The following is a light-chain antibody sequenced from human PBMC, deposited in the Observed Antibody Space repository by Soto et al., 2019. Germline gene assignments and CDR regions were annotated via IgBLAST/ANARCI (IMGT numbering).Light chain of an antibody. V-gene: IGLV2-23*01. CDR2: KGT. CDR3: GSSATESTYV. J-gene: IGLJ1*01. CDR1: SDDVGAYNS. Sequence: QSALAQPASVAGSPGQSISISCAGTSDDVGAYNSVSWYQQLPHKAPQVILYKGTQRPSGVSSRFSGSTSGNAASLTISGLQADDEADYLCGSSATESTYVFAEGTKVTVL.